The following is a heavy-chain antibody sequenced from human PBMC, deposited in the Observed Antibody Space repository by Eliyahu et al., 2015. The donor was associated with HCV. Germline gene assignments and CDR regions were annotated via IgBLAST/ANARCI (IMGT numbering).Heavy chain of an antibody. Sequence: QVQLVQSGAEVKKPGASVKVSCKASGYTFTSYYMHWVRQAPGQGLEWMGIINPSGGSTSYAQKFQGRVTMTRDTSTSTVYMELSSLRSEDTAVYYCARDGNQDDYGDYMDYWGQGTLVTVSS. J-gene: IGHJ4*02. CDR2: INPSGGST. D-gene: IGHD4-17*01. CDR3: ARDGNQDDYGDYMDY. CDR1: GYTFTSYY. V-gene: IGHV1-46*01.